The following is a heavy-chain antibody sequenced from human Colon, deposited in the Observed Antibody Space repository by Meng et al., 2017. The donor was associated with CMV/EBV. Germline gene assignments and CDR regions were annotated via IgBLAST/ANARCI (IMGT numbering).Heavy chain of an antibody. CDR1: GYTFTDYH. Sequence: ASVKVSCKASGYTFTDYHMHWVRQAPGQGPEWMGWVNPRNGGIKYAQRFQDRVTMTRDTSTATAHMELRSLRSDDTAVYYCARVVADSYGLDVWGQGTTVTVSS. V-gene: IGHV1-2*02. D-gene: IGHD2-15*01. CDR3: ARVVADSYGLDV. J-gene: IGHJ6*02. CDR2: VNPRNGGI.